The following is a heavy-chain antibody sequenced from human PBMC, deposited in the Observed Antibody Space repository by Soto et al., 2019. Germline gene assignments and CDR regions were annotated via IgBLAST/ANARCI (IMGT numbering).Heavy chain of an antibody. CDR1: GGSVPSGSYY. J-gene: IGHJ6*02. V-gene: IGHV4-61*01. D-gene: IGHD5-12*01. Sequence: PSETLSLTCTVSGGSVPSGSYYWSWIRQPPGKGLEWIGYIYYSGSTNYNPSLKSRVTISVDTSKNQFSLKLSSVTAADTAVYYCARDQWLRLKNGDHYYYGMDVWGQGTTVTVSS. CDR3: ARDQWLRLKNGDHYYYGMDV. CDR2: IYYSGST.